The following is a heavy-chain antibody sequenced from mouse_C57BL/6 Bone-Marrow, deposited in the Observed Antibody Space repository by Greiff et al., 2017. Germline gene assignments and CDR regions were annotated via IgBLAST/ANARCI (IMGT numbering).Heavy chain of an antibody. CDR1: GYAFSSSW. Sequence: VQLQQSGPELVKPGASVKISCKASGYAFSSSWMNWVKQRPGKGLEWIGRIYPGDGDTNYNGKFKGKATLTADKSSSTAYMQLSSLTSEDSAVYFGARNPYYYGSSYLYFDYWGQGTTLTVSS. CDR2: IYPGDGDT. CDR3: ARNPYYYGSSYLYFDY. J-gene: IGHJ2*01. D-gene: IGHD1-1*01. V-gene: IGHV1-82*01.